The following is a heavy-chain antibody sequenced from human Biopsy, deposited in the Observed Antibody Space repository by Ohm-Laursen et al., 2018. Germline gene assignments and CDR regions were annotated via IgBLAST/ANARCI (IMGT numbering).Heavy chain of an antibody. J-gene: IGHJ4*02. V-gene: IGHV4-59*08. CDR1: GASVRSHF. D-gene: IGHD3-3*01. CDR2: ISNSGTT. Sequence: SETLSLTCTLSGASVRSHFLTWIRQPPGKGLQWIGSISNSGTTNSSPSLKSRVNISLHTSKNQLSLKLTSVTAADTAVYYCARLSTLLGVAGFTDDWGQGTLVTVSS. CDR3: ARLSTLLGVAGFTDD.